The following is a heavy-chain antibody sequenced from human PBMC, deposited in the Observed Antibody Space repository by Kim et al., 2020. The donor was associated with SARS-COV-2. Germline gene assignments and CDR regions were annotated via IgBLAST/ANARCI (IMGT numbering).Heavy chain of an antibody. V-gene: IGHV6-1*01. Sequence: DYTVTGRSRITNNSDTSKNQFSLQLNSVTPEDTAVYYCARDTPGQKGFDIWGQGTMVTVSS. J-gene: IGHJ3*02. CDR3: ARDTPGQKGFDI.